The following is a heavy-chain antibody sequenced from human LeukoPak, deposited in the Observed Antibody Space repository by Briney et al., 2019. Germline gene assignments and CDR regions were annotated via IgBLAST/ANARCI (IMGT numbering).Heavy chain of an antibody. CDR2: ISGSGGST. CDR1: GFTFSSYA. CDR3: AKDQKWELLQYFDY. D-gene: IGHD1-26*01. Sequence: GGSLRLSCAASGFTFSSYAMSWVRQAPGKGLEGVSAISGSGGSTYYADSVRGRFTISRDNSKNTLYLQMNSLRAEDTAVYYCAKDQKWELLQYFDYWGQGTLVTVSS. J-gene: IGHJ4*02. V-gene: IGHV3-23*01.